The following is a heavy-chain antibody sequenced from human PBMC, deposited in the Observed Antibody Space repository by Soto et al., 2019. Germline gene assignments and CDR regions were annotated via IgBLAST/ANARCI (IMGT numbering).Heavy chain of an antibody. V-gene: IGHV1-46*01. D-gene: IGHD5-12*01. CDR2: INPSGDET. Sequence: ASVKVSCKASGFTATNYFVHWVRQAPGRGLEWMGIINPSGDETTYAQKFQGRVTMTRDTSTSTVYVEVRGLTSEDTAVYYCARDRAALSGYHTTPLDYWGQGTLVTV. CDR3: ARDRAALSGYHTTPLDY. CDR1: GFTATNYF. J-gene: IGHJ4*02.